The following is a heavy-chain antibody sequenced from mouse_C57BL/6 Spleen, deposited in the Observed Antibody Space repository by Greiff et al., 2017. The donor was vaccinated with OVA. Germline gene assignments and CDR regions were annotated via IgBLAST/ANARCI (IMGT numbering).Heavy chain of an antibody. CDR1: GFNIKDDY. D-gene: IGHD1-1*01. J-gene: IGHJ3*01. V-gene: IGHV14-4*01. Sequence: VQLQQSGAELVRPGASVKLSCTASGFNIKDDYMHWVKQRPEQGLEWIGWIDPENGDTEYASKVQGKATLTADTSSHTAYLQLSSLTSEDTSVYYCTTFITTVVDPFAYWGQGTLVTVSA. CDR2: IDPENGDT. CDR3: TTFITTVVDPFAY.